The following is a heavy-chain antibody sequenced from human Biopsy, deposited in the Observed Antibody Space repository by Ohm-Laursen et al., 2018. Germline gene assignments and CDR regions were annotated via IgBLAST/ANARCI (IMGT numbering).Heavy chain of an antibody. D-gene: IGHD2-15*01. Sequence: SVKVSCKASTGTFDSYGVTWVRQAPGQGLEWMGRIIPILRTTTYAPKFQGGVTFTADKSSSTAYLELSSLTSEDTAMFYCAREAIGYQLPCDDWGQGTLVTVSS. CDR2: IIPILRTT. CDR3: AREAIGYQLPCDD. J-gene: IGHJ4*02. V-gene: IGHV1-69*04. CDR1: TGTFDSYG.